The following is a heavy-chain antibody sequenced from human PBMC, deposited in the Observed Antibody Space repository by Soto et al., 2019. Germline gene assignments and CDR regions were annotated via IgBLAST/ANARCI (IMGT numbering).Heavy chain of an antibody. J-gene: IGHJ3*02. CDR2: ISGSGAGI. V-gene: IGHV3-23*01. CDR1: GFTLRSSA. Sequence: PGGSLRLSCAASGFTLRSSAMSWVRQAPGKGLEWVSAISGSGAGIYYADSVKGRFTISRDNSKNTLYLQMNSLRVEDTAVYYCAKGGYCSRNRCYDYFAFDIWGQGTMVTVSS. CDR3: AKGGYCSRNRCYDYFAFDI. D-gene: IGHD2-2*01.